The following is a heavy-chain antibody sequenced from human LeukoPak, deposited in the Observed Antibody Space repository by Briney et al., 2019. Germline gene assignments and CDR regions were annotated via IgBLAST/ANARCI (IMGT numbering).Heavy chain of an antibody. CDR2: MNPNSGNT. CDR1: GYTFTSYD. J-gene: IGHJ6*02. V-gene: IGHV1-8*01. D-gene: IGHD3-10*01. Sequence: ASVKVSCKASGYTFTSYDINWVRQAPGQGLEWMGWMNPNSGNTGYAQKFQGRVTMTRNTSISTAYMELSSLRSEDTAVYYCARDGSGSYYLMYYYYYGMDVWGQGTTVTVSS. CDR3: ARDGSGSYYLMYYYYYGMDV.